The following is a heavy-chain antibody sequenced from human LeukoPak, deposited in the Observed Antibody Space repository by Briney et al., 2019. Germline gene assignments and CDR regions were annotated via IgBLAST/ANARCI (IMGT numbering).Heavy chain of an antibody. V-gene: IGHV1-2*02. CDR2: INPNSGGT. D-gene: IGHD4-17*01. Sequence: ASVKVSCKASGYTFTGYYMHWVRQAPGQGLEWMGWINPNSGGTNYAQKFQGRVTMTRDTSISTAYMELSRLRSDDTAVYYCASATDNYGAVQPIDYWGQGTLVTVSS. J-gene: IGHJ4*02. CDR1: GYTFTGYY. CDR3: ASATDNYGAVQPIDY.